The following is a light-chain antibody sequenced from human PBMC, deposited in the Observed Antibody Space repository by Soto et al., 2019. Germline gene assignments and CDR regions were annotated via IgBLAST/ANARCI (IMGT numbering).Light chain of an antibody. CDR2: NTS. J-gene: IGLJ3*02. CDR1: TGAVTSGHY. Sequence: QAVVPQEPSLTVSPGGTVTLTCGSSTGAVTSGHYPYWFQQQPGQAPRTLVYNTSDKHSWPPARFSGSLLGGKAPLTLSGAQPEDEAEYYCLLSSRGARGFGGGTK. V-gene: IGLV7-46*01. CDR3: LLSSRGARG.